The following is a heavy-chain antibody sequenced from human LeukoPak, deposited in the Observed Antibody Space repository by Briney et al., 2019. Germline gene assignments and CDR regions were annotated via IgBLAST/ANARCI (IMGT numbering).Heavy chain of an antibody. V-gene: IGHV3-23*01. CDR1: GFTFSSYA. J-gene: IGHJ4*02. CDR3: AKYDILSGYAFDY. CDR2: ISGRGGST. Sequence: GGSLRLSCAASGFTFSSYAMGWVRQAPGKGLEWVSTISGRGGSTYYADSVKGRFTISRDNSKNTLYLQMNSLRAEDTAVYYCAKYDILSGYAFDYWGQGTLVTVSS. D-gene: IGHD3-9*01.